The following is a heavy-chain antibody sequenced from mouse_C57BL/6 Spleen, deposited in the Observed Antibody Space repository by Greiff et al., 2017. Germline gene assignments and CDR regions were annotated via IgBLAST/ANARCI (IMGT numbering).Heavy chain of an antibody. D-gene: IGHD2-4*01. V-gene: IGHV1-61*01. CDR2: IYPSDSET. CDR3: ARRYYDYDGYFDV. J-gene: IGHJ1*03. CDR1: GYTFTSYW. Sequence: QVHVKQSGAELVRPGSSVKLSCKASGYTFTSYWMDWVKQRPGQGLEWIGNIYPSDSETHYNQKFKDKATLTVDKSSSTAYMQLSSLTSEDSAVYYCARRYYDYDGYFDVWGTGTTVTVSS.